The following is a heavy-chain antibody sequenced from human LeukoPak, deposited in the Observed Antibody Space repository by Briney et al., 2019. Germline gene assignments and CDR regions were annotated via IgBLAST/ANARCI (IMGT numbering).Heavy chain of an antibody. CDR2: IVGSSST. D-gene: IGHD6-13*01. J-gene: IGHJ4*02. CDR1: GFTFSNFA. V-gene: IGHV3-21*01. CDR3: ARIGAGSSRDY. Sequence: KPGGSLRLSCAASGFTFSNFAMTWVRQAPGKGLEWVSSIVGSSSTYYSDSLKGRFTISRDYAKNSLYLQMNSLRAEDTAVYYCARIGAGSSRDYWGQGTLVTVSS.